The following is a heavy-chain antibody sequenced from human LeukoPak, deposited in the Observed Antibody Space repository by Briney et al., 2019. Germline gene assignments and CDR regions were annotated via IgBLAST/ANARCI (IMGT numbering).Heavy chain of an antibody. V-gene: IGHV3-73*01. D-gene: IGHD1-26*01. CDR1: GFTFSDSA. J-gene: IGHJ3*02. CDR2: IRSKANSYAT. CDR3: ALVGAFDAFDI. Sequence: GGSLRLSCAASGFTFSDSAMHWVRQASGKGLEWVGRIRSKANSYATAYGATVKGRFTISRDNAKNSLYLQMNSLRAEDTAVYYCALVGAFDAFDIWGQGTMVTVSS.